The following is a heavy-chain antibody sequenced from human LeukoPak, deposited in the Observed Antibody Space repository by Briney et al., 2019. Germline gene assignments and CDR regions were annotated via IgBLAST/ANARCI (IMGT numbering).Heavy chain of an antibody. V-gene: IGHV3-13*01. J-gene: IGHJ1*01. CDR1: GFTFSSYD. Sequence: QPGGSLRLSCAASGFTFSSYDMHWVRQTTGKGLEWVAIIGTAGDTYYPGSVKGRFTISRDNAQNSMYLQMNSLRVEDTAVYYCTSWGDTTAEYFQRWGQGTLVTVSS. CDR3: TSWGDTTAEYFQR. D-gene: IGHD2-21*02. CDR2: IGTAGDT.